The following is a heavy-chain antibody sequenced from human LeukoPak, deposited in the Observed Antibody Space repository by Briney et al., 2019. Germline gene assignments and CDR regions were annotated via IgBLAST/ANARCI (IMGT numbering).Heavy chain of an antibody. CDR3: ARDSDLGWAVAVTAPFDY. J-gene: IGHJ4*02. D-gene: IGHD6-19*01. CDR2: ISAYNGNT. V-gene: IGHV1-18*01. CDR1: GYTFTSYG. Sequence: ASVKVSCKASGYTFTSYGISWVRQAPGQGLEWMGWISAYNGNTNYAQKLQGRVTMTTDTSTSTAYMKLRSLRSDDTAVYYCARDSDLGWAVAVTAPFDYWGQGTLVTVSS.